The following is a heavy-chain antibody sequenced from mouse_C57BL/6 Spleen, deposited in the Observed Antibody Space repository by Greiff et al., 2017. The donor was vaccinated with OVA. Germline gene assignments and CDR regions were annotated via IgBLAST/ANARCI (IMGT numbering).Heavy chain of an antibody. V-gene: IGHV1-82*01. CDR2: IYPGDGDT. J-gene: IGHJ4*01. CDR3: ARSGDGNDVNYAMDY. D-gene: IGHD2-2*01. CDR1: GYAFSSSW. Sequence: LVESGPELVKPGASVKISCKASGYAFSSSWMNWVKQRPGKGLEWIGRIYPGDGDTNYNGTFKGKATLTADKSSSTAYMQLSSLTSEDSAVYFCARSGDGNDVNYAMDYWGQGTSVTVSS.